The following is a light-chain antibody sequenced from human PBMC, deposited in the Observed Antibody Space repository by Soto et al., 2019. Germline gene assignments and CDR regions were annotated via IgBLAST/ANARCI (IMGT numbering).Light chain of an antibody. J-gene: IGKJ5*01. CDR2: DAS. CDR3: QQYGSSPIT. Sequence: IMLKQSPGTLSLYQGERATLSCRASQSVSGRYLAWYQQKPGQAPRLLIYDASSRATGIPDRFSGSGSGTDFTLTISRLEPEDFAVYYCQQYGSSPITFGQGRLLE. CDR1: QSVSGRY. V-gene: IGKV3-20*01.